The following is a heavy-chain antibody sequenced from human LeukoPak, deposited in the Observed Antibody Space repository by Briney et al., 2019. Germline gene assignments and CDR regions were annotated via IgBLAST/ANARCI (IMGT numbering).Heavy chain of an antibody. CDR1: GDAISSGNY. D-gene: IGHD4-17*01. CDR3: AKVGAYGDYARHDY. Sequence: PSETLSLTCVVSGDAISSGNYWGWIRQPPEKGLEWIGNIHHSGYTNYNPSLKSRVTISADTSKNQFSLKLTSVTAADTAVYYCAKVGAYGDYARHDYWGQGTLVTVSS. CDR2: IHHSGYT. J-gene: IGHJ4*02. V-gene: IGHV4-38-2*01.